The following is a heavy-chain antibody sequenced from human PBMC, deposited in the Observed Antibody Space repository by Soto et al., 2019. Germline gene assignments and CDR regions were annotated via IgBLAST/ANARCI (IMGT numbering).Heavy chain of an antibody. CDR3: SKYGGAVDSYKWFDP. Sequence: GGSLRLSCAASGFTFSSYAMSWVRQAPGKGLEWVSAISGSGGSTYYADSVKGRFTISRDNSKNTLYLQMNSLRAEDTAVYYCSKYGGAVDSYKWFDPWGQGTLVTASS. CDR2: ISGSGGST. J-gene: IGHJ5*02. CDR1: GFTFSSYA. D-gene: IGHD3-16*01. V-gene: IGHV3-23*01.